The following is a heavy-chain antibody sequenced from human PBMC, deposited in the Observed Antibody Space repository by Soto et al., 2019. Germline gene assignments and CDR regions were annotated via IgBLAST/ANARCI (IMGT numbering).Heavy chain of an antibody. D-gene: IGHD3-16*01. CDR1: GFTFSSYS. Sequence: GGSLRLSCAASGFTFSSYSMNWVRQAPGKGLERVSYISTSSSTIYYADSVKGRFTISRDNAKNSLYLQMNSLRAEDTAVYYCARDLWGVGVPGPWRHGTLVTVSS. J-gene: IGHJ5*02. CDR2: ISTSSSTI. CDR3: ARDLWGVGVPGP. V-gene: IGHV3-48*01.